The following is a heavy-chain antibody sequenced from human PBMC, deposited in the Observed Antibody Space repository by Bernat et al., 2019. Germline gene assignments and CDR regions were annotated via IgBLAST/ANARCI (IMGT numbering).Heavy chain of an antibody. D-gene: IGHD6-13*01. CDR1: GFTFSSYA. CDR3: AKGEAAARIGY. Sequence: QVQLVESGGGVVRPGRSLRVSCAASGFTFSSYAMHWVRQAPGKGLEWVAVISYDGSNKYYADSVKGRFAISRDNSKDTLYLQINSLRAEDTAVYYCAKGEAAARIGYWGQGTLVTVSS. J-gene: IGHJ4*02. CDR2: ISYDGSNK. V-gene: IGHV3-30*01.